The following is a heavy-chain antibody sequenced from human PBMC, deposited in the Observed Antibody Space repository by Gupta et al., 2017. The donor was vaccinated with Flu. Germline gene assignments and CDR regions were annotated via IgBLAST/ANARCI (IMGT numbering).Heavy chain of an antibody. Sequence: EVQLVQCGGGLVKVGGSLRLSCVGSGFDLSSFTLNWVRQAPGKGLEWVSSISGSGRFIDQPDSVRGRFTIPRDNAKNSVYLQMNSLRAEDTAVYFCARDYGATSFFDYWGQGTLVTVSS. CDR3: ARDYGATSFFDY. J-gene: IGHJ4*02. CDR1: GFDLSSFT. V-gene: IGHV3-21*01. CDR2: ISGSGRFI. D-gene: IGHD4/OR15-4a*01.